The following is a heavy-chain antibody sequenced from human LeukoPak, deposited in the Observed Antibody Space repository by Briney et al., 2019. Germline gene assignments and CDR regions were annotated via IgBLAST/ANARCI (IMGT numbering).Heavy chain of an antibody. J-gene: IGHJ3*02. Sequence: SETLSLTCTVSGGSISSSSYYWGWIRQPPGKGLEWIGSIYYSGSTYYNPSLKSRVTISVDTSKNQFSLKLSSVTAADTAGYYCARGGRDSGWGRRANSGAFDIWGQGTMVTVSS. CDR3: ARGGRDSGWGRRANSGAFDI. CDR1: GGSISSSSYY. CDR2: IYYSGST. D-gene: IGHD6-19*01. V-gene: IGHV4-39*07.